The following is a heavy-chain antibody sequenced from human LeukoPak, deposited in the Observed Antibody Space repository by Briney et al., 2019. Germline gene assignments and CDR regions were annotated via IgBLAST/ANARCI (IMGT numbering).Heavy chain of an antibody. CDR2: IYYSGST. CDR3: ARDFPRLQRGAGY. Sequence: SETLSLTCTVSGGSISSGDYYWSWIRQPPGKGLEWIGYIYYSGSTYYNPSLKSRVTISVDTSKNQFSLKLSSVTAADTAVYYCARDFPRLQRGAGYWGQGTLVTVSS. D-gene: IGHD3-16*01. V-gene: IGHV4-30-4*08. CDR1: GGSISSGDYY. J-gene: IGHJ4*02.